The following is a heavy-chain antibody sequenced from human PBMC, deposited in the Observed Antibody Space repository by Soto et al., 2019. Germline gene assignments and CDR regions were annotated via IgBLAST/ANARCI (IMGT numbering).Heavy chain of an antibody. Sequence: ASVKVSCKASGGTFSSYAISWVRQAPGQGLEWMGGIIPIFGTANYAQKFQGRVTITADKSTSTAYMELSSLRSEDTAVYYCARLGTAMVRDDFDIWGQGTLVTVS. CDR1: GGTFSSYA. D-gene: IGHD5-18*01. CDR3: ARLGTAMVRDDFDI. V-gene: IGHV1-69*06. J-gene: IGHJ3*02. CDR2: IIPIFGTA.